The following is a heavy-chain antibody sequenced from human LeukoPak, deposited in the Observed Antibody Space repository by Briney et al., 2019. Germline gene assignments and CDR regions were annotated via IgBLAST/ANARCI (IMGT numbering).Heavy chain of an antibody. Sequence: SVKVSCKASGGTSSSYAISWVRQAPGQGLEWMGRIIPILGIANYAQMFQGRVTITADKSTSTAYMELSSLRSEDTAVYYCARDLGSSFGPPLYDSSGPNWFDPWGQGTLVTVSS. CDR3: ARDLGSSFGPPLYDSSGPNWFDP. D-gene: IGHD3-22*01. J-gene: IGHJ5*02. V-gene: IGHV1-69*04. CDR1: GGTSSSYA. CDR2: IIPILGIA.